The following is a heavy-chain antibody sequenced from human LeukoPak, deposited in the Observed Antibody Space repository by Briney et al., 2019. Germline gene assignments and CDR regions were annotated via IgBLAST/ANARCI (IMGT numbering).Heavy chain of an antibody. CDR2: ISGSGGST. V-gene: IGHV3-23*01. CDR3: AKDGGISXGWXXXAYAFDY. D-gene: IGHD5-18*01. J-gene: IGHJ4*02. CDR1: GFTFSSYA. Sequence: GGSLRLSCAASGFTFSSYAMSWVRQAPGKGLEWVSAISGSGGSTYYADSVKGRFTISRGNSKNTLYLQMNSLRAEDTAVYYCAKDGGISXGWXXXAYAFDYWGQXTLVTVS.